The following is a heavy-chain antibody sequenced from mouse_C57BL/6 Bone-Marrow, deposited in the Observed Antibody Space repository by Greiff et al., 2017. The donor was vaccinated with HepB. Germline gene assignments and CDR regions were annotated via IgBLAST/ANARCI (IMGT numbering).Heavy chain of an antibody. V-gene: IGHV1-81*01. J-gene: IGHJ3*01. D-gene: IGHD2-3*01. Sequence: VQGVESGAELARPGASVKLSCKASGYTFTSYGISWVKQRTGQGLEWIGEIYPRSGNTYYNEKFKGKATLTADKSSSTAYMELRSLTSEDSAVYFCADGYYPWFAYWGQGTLVTVSA. CDR2: IYPRSGNT. CDR1: GYTFTSYG. CDR3: ADGYYPWFAY.